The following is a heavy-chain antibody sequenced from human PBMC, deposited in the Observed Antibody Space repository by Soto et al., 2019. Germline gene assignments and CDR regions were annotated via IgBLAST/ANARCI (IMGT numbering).Heavy chain of an antibody. Sequence: PGGSLRLSCAASGFTFSDYYMSWIRQAPGKGLEWVSYISSSGSTIYYADSVKGRFTISRDNAKNSLYLQMNSLRAEDTAVYYCALKESYPPEYFQHWGQGTLVTVSS. J-gene: IGHJ1*01. D-gene: IGHD5-18*01. CDR1: GFTFSDYY. CDR2: ISSSGSTI. CDR3: ALKESYPPEYFQH. V-gene: IGHV3-11*01.